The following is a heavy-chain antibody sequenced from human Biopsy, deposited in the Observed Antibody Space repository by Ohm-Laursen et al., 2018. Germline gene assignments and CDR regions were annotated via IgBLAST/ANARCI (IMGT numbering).Heavy chain of an antibody. CDR1: GFTFSSSA. J-gene: IGHJ6*02. CDR3: AATSTLYYYYYAMDV. Sequence: SVKVSCNASGFTFSSSAVQWVRQARGQRLEWIGWIVVGSGHTDYAQKFQERVTITRDMSTSTAYMELTSLRSEDTAVYYCAATSTLYYYYYAMDVWDQGATITVSS. V-gene: IGHV1-58*01. CDR2: IVVGSGHT.